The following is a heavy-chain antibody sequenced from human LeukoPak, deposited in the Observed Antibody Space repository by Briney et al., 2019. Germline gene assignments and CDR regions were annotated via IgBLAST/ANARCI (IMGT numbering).Heavy chain of an antibody. CDR1: GFTFSFYA. CDR3: AKRGRGYSGYDYKDYYYGMDV. D-gene: IGHD5-12*01. V-gene: IGHV3-23*01. CDR2: ISTSGDST. Sequence: QTGGSLRLSCAASGFTFSFYALSWVRQAPGKGLEWVSAISTSGDSTYYADSVKGRFTVSRDNSKNTLYLQMNILRPEDTAVYYCAKRGRGYSGYDYKDYYYGMDVWGQGTTVIVSS. J-gene: IGHJ6*02.